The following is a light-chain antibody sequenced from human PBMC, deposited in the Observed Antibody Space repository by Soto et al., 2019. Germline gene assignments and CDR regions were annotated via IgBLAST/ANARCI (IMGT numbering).Light chain of an antibody. J-gene: IGKJ1*01. V-gene: IGKV3-20*01. CDR2: GAS. CDR3: QQYAGSAAT. CDR1: QSVSSSF. Sequence: EILLTQSPGTLSLSPGERATLSCRASQSVSSSFFAWYQQKPGQAPRLLIYGASIRATAIPDRFTGSGSGTDFTLTISRLEPEDFAVYFCQQYAGSAATFGQGTKVDIK.